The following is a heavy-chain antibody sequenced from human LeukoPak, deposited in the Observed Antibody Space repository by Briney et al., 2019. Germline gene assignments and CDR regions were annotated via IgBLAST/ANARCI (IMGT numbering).Heavy chain of an antibody. J-gene: IGHJ4*02. Sequence: PGGSLRLSCEASGFTFSSYSMNWVRQAPGKGLEWVSSISTSSTYIYYADSVKGRFIISRDNAKNSLYLQMNSLRAEDTAVYYCARVRGDSSSWSALYYFDYWGQGTLVTVSS. CDR1: GFTFSSYS. CDR3: ARVRGDSSSWSALYYFDY. D-gene: IGHD6-13*01. CDR2: ISTSSTYI. V-gene: IGHV3-21*01.